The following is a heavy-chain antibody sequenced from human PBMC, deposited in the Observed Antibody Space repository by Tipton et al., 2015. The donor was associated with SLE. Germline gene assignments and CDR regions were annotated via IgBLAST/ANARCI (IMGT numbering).Heavy chain of an antibody. J-gene: IGHJ3*02. Sequence: LRLSCTVSGGSISSSSYYWSWIRQPPGKGLEWIGYIYYSGSTNYNPSLKSRVTISVDTSKNQFSLKLSSVTAADTAVYYCARNIVVVPAAELDAFDIWGQGTMVIVSS. CDR1: GGSISSSSYY. CDR3: ARNIVVVPAAELDAFDI. V-gene: IGHV4-61*01. CDR2: IYYSGST. D-gene: IGHD2-2*01.